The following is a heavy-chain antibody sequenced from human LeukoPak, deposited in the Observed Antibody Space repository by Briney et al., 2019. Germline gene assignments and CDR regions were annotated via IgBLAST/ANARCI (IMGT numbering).Heavy chain of an antibody. J-gene: IGHJ6*03. Sequence: GGSLRLSCAASGFTFSSQWMSWVRQAPGKGLEWVANVNQGGTEKYYVDSVKGRFTISRDNAENSLYLQMNSLRAEDTAVYYCARVKVNSKSLSGSYYYYYYMDVWGKGTTVTVSS. CDR2: VNQGGTEK. CDR3: ARVKVNSKSLSGSYYYYYYMDV. CDR1: GFTFSSQW. V-gene: IGHV3-7*01. D-gene: IGHD1-26*01.